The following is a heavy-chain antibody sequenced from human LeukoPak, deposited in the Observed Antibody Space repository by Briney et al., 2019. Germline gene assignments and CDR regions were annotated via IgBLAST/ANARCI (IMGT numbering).Heavy chain of an antibody. CDR3: ARGPGLAMGKGYFDY. V-gene: IGHV3-30*04. CDR2: TSHNEGNK. J-gene: IGHJ4*02. CDR1: GFTFCNYA. D-gene: IGHD5-18*01. Sequence: PRRSLRLSCAASGFTFCNYAVHWVRQAPGKGLEWVAATSHNEGNKYYGDSVKGRFTISRDNSKNTLYLEVNSLRTDDTAVYYCARGPGLAMGKGYFDYCGQGTLVTVSS.